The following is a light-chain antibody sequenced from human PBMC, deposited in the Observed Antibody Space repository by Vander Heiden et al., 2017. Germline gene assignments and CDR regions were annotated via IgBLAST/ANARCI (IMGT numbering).Light chain of an antibody. CDR2: RNN. J-gene: IGLJ2*01. CDR3: SAWDSSLSAVV. Sequence: QAGLTQPPSVSTGLRQTATLTLTGNSNNVGNQGAAWLQQHQGHPPKLLSDRNNSRPSGISERLSASRSGNTAALTITGLQPEDEADYYCSAWDSSLSAVVFGGGTKLTVL. CDR1: SNNVGNQG. V-gene: IGLV10-54*01.